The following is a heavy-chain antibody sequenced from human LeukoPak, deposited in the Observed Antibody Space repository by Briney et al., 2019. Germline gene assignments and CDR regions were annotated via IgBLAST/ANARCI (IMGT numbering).Heavy chain of an antibody. CDR2: VRSDGTSK. CDR3: AKDRDDYGDDC. D-gene: IGHD4-17*01. J-gene: IGHJ4*02. Sequence: GGSLRLSCAASGFTFSDFGTHWVRQAPGKGLEWVALVRSDGTSKYYADSVKGRFTISRDNSKNTLYLQMNSLRAEDTAVYYCAKDRDDYGDDCWGQGILVTVST. CDR1: GFTFSDFG. V-gene: IGHV3-30*02.